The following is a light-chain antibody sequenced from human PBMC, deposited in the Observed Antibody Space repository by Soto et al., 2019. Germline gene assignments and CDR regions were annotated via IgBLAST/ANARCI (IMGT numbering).Light chain of an antibody. CDR1: QSVSSN. CDR3: QQYNNWPWT. Sequence: EIVMTQSPATLSVSPGERATLSCRASQSVSSNLAWYQQKPGQAPRLLIYGASTRATGIPARFSGSASGTEFTPTISSLQSEDCAVYYCQQYNNWPWTFGQGTKVEIK. J-gene: IGKJ1*01. V-gene: IGKV3-15*01. CDR2: GAS.